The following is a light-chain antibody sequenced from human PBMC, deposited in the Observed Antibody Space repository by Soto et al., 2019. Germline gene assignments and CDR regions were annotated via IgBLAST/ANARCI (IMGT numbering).Light chain of an antibody. CDR3: TSYAGTCSFFSV. Sequence: QSALTQPTFSSESRELSVTISCTGTSSDVGAYNYVSWYQQLPGKAPKLIIYEVSKRPSGVPDRFSGSKSGNTASLTVSGLQAEDEADYYCTSYAGTCSFFSVFGTGTKVTVL. V-gene: IGLV2-8*01. CDR1: SSDVGAYNY. J-gene: IGLJ1*01. CDR2: EVS.